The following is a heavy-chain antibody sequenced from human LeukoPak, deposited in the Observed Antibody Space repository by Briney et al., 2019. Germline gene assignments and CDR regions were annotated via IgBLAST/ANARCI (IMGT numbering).Heavy chain of an antibody. CDR1: GYSFTSYW. Sequence: GESLKISCKGSGYSFTSYWIGWVRQMPGKGLERMGIIYPGDSDTRYSPSFQGQVTISADKSISTAYLQWSSLKASDTAMYYCARDYCSGGSCYSVGAYWGQGTLVTVSS. CDR2: IYPGDSDT. D-gene: IGHD2-15*01. CDR3: ARDYCSGGSCYSVGAY. J-gene: IGHJ4*02. V-gene: IGHV5-51*01.